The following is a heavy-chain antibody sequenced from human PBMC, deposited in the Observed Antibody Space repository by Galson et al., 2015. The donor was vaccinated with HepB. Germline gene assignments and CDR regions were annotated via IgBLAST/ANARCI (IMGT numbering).Heavy chain of an antibody. D-gene: IGHD3-22*01. CDR2: ISYDGSNK. Sequence: SLRLSCAASGFTFSSYGMHWVRQAPGKGLEWVAVISYDGSNKYYADSVEGRFTISRDSSKNTLYLQMNSLRAEDTAVYYCARDGRYYDPLYFDYWGQGTLVTVSS. J-gene: IGHJ4*02. CDR1: GFTFSSYG. CDR3: ARDGRYYDPLYFDY. V-gene: IGHV3-30*03.